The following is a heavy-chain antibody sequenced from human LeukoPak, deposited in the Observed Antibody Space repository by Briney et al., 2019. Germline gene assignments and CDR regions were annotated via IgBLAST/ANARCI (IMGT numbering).Heavy chain of an antibody. CDR1: GGFISSGSYY. Sequence: SQTLSLTCTVSGGFISSGSYYWSWIRQPAGKGLEWIGRIYTSGSTYYNPSLKSRVTISVDTSKNQFSLKLSSVTAADTAVYYCARQDQLRFLEWLLLPFDYWGQGTLVTVSS. CDR2: IYTSGST. J-gene: IGHJ4*02. V-gene: IGHV4-61*02. D-gene: IGHD3-3*01. CDR3: ARQDQLRFLEWLLLPFDY.